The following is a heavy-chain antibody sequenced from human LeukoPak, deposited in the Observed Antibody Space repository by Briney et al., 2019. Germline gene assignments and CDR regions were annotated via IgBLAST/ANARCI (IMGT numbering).Heavy chain of an antibody. CDR2: IYTSGST. CDR1: GGSISSGSYY. D-gene: IGHD2-2*01. CDR3: ARDIPHYAWFDP. J-gene: IGHJ5*02. V-gene: IGHV4-61*02. Sequence: SETLSLTCTVSGGSISSGSYYWSWIRQPAGKGLEWIGRIYTSGSTNYNPSLKSRVTISVDTSKNQFSLRLSSVTSADTAVYFRARDIPHYAWFDPWGQGTLVTVSS.